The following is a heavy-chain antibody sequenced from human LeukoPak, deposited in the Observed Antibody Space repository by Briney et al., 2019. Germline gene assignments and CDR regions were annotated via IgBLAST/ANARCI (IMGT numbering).Heavy chain of an antibody. CDR2: IKQDGSDK. CDR1: GFTFHNYW. D-gene: IGHD4/OR15-4a*01. CDR3: ATGYMTADY. Sequence: GGSLRLSCVASGFTFHNYWMSWVRQAPGKGLEWVASIKQDGSDKYYVDSVRGRFTISRDNAKNSLYLQMSSLRAGDTAVYYCATGYMTADYGGQAFLVTVSS. V-gene: IGHV3-7*05. J-gene: IGHJ1*01.